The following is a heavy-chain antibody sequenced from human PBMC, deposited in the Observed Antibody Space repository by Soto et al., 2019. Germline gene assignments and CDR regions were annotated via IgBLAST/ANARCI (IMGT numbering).Heavy chain of an antibody. CDR3: ARDANCSGGSCYDAFDI. CDR1: GGSISSYY. CDR2: NYYSGST. Sequence: QVQLQESGPGLVKPSETLSLTCTVSGGSISSYYWSWIRQPPGKGLEWIGYNYYSGSTNYNPSLKSRVTISVDTSKNQFSLKLSSVTAADTAVYYCARDANCSGGSCYDAFDIWGQGTMVTVSS. D-gene: IGHD2-15*01. J-gene: IGHJ3*02. V-gene: IGHV4-59*01.